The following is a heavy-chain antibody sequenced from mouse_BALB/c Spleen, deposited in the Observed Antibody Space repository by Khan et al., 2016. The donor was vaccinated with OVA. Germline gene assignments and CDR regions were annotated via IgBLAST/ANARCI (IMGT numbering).Heavy chain of an antibody. CDR1: GFTFSTYG. CDR2: ISSGGHYT. J-gene: IGHJ3*01. Sequence: EVELVESGGDLVKTGGSLKLSCAASGFTFSTYGMSWVRQTPDKRLVWVATISSGGHYTYYIDSVKGRFTISRDNAKNILYLQMTSLRSEDTAMYYWERLAYYYNSEGFAYWGQGTLVTVSA. CDR3: ERLAYYYNSEGFAY. D-gene: IGHD1-1*01. V-gene: IGHV5-6*01.